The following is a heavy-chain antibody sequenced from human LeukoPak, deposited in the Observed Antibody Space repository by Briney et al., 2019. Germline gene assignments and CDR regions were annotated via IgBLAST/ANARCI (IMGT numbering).Heavy chain of an antibody. V-gene: IGHV3-21*01. J-gene: IGHJ4*02. CDR3: TRGKYGSGSYLFDY. Sequence: GGSLRLSCAASGFTFSSYSMNWVRQAPGKGLEWVSSISSSSSYIYYADSVKGRFTISRDNAKNSLYLQMNSLRAEDTAVYYCTRGKYGSGSYLFDYWGQGTLVTVSS. CDR1: GFTFSSYS. CDR2: ISSSSSYI. D-gene: IGHD3-10*01.